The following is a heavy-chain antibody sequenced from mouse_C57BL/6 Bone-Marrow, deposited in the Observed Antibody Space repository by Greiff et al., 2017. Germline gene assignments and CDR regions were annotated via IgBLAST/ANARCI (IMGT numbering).Heavy chain of an antibody. Sequence: VQLQQSVAELVRPGASVKLSCTASGFNITNTDMHWVKQRPVQGLEWIGRIDPATGNTKYDPKFQGKATLTADTSSNTAYLQLGSLTSEDTAIYYCACGSRGAWFAYWGQGTLVTVSA. CDR1: GFNITNTD. D-gene: IGHD1-1*01. V-gene: IGHV14-3*01. CDR2: IDPATGNT. CDR3: ACGSRGAWFAY. J-gene: IGHJ3*01.